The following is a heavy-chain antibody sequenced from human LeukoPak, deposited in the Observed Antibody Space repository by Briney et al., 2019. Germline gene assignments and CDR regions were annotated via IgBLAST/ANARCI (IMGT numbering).Heavy chain of an antibody. J-gene: IGHJ4*02. D-gene: IGHD6-13*01. CDR2: IYYSGST. V-gene: IGHV4-38-2*01. CDR1: GFTFSSYA. Sequence: GSLRLSCAASGFTFSSYAMTWVRQAPGKGLEWIGSIYYSGSTYYNPSLKSRVTISVDTSKNQFSLKLSSVTAADTAVYYCASSIAAAGSSFDYWGQGTLVTVSS. CDR3: ASSIAAAGSSFDY.